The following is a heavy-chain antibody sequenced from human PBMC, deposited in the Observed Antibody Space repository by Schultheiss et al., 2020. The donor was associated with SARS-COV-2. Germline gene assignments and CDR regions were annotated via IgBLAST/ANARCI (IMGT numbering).Heavy chain of an antibody. CDR2: IKQDGSET. Sequence: GESLKISCVASGFTFSGYWMSWVRLAPGKGLEWVANIKQDGSETYYVDSVKGRFTISRDNSKNSVYLQMHSLRDEDTAVYYCERFRRGSYLDYWGQGTLVTVSS. CDR1: GFTFSGYW. V-gene: IGHV3-7*04. CDR3: ERFRRGSYLDY. D-gene: IGHD1-26*01. J-gene: IGHJ4*02.